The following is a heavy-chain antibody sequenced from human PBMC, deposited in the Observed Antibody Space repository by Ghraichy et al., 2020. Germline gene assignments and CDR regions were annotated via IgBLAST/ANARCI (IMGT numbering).Heavy chain of an antibody. Sequence: GGSLRLSCAASGFTFSSYSMNWVRQAPGKGLEWVSSISSSSSYLYYADAVEGRFTISRDNAKNSLYLQMNSLRAEDTAVYYCATRDHDFWSGYTPFDYWGQGTLVTVSS. CDR2: ISSSSSYL. D-gene: IGHD3-3*01. J-gene: IGHJ4*02. CDR3: ATRDHDFWSGYTPFDY. V-gene: IGHV3-21*01. CDR1: GFTFSSYS.